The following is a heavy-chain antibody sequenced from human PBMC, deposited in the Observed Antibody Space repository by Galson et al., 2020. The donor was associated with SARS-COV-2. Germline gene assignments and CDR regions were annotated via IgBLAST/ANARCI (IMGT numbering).Heavy chain of an antibody. CDR1: GYSISSGYF. CDR3: ATYSVVVVAPTPLRADY. Sequence: SETLSLTCTVSGYSISSGYFWGWIRQPPGKGLEWMGSIHHSGSTYYNPSLKSRFTISVDTSNNQFSLKLSSVTAADTAVYYCATYSVVVVAPTPLRADYWGQGTLVTVSS. CDR2: IHHSGST. D-gene: IGHD2-15*01. V-gene: IGHV4-38-2*02. J-gene: IGHJ4*02.